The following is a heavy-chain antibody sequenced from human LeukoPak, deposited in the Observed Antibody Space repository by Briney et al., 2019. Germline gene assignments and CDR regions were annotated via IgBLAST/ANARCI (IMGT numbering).Heavy chain of an antibody. CDR3: AKTGRSGMDV. CDR1: GGSISSYY. CDR2: IYYSGST. V-gene: IGHV4-59*01. J-gene: IGHJ6*02. D-gene: IGHD7-27*01. Sequence: PETLSLTCTVSGGSISSYYWSWIRQPPGKGLEWIGYIYYSGSTNYNPSLKSRVTISVDTSKNQFSLKLSSVTAADTAVYYCAKTGRSGMDVWGQGTTVTVSS.